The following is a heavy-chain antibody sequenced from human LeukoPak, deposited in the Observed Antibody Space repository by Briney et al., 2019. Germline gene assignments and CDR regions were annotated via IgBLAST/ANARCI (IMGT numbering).Heavy chain of an antibody. Sequence: GGSLRLSCAASGFTFSSYNMNWVRQAPGKGLEWVSYISTSSNTIYYADSVKGRFTISRDNAKNSLYLQMNDLRAEDTAVYYCARGYSYANWFDPWGQGTLVTVSS. CDR1: GFTFSSYN. J-gene: IGHJ5*02. CDR3: ARGYSYANWFDP. CDR2: ISTSSNTI. V-gene: IGHV3-48*01. D-gene: IGHD5-18*01.